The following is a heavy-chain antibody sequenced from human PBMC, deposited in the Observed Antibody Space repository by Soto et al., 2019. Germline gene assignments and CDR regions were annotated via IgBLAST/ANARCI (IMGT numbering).Heavy chain of an antibody. Sequence: EVQLVESGGGLVQPGGSLRLSCAASGFTFSSYSMNWVRQAPGKGLEWVSYISSSSSTIYYADSVKGRFTISRDNAKNSLYLQMNSLRAEDTAVYYCARGAHYGSGNHYYYMDAWGKGTTVTVSS. D-gene: IGHD3-10*01. CDR1: GFTFSSYS. V-gene: IGHV3-48*01. CDR3: ARGAHYGSGNHYYYMDA. CDR2: ISSSSSTI. J-gene: IGHJ6*03.